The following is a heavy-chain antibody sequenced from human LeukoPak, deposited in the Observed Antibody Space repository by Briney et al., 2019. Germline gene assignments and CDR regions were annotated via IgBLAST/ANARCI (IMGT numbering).Heavy chain of an antibody. CDR1: AGTFTSYA. CDR3: ARETGSGYFDY. D-gene: IGHD3-10*01. J-gene: IGHJ4*02. V-gene: IGHV1-69*06. CDR2: IIPIFGTA. Sequence: SVTVTFTSSAGTFTSYAISWVRQPPGQGQEWMGRIIPIFGTANYAQKFQGRVTITADKSTSTAYMELSSLRSEDTAVYYCARETGSGYFDYWGQGTLVTVSS.